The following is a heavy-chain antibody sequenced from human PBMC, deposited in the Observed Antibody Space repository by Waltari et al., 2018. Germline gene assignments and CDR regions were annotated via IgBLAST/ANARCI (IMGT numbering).Heavy chain of an antibody. V-gene: IGHV3-23*01. Sequence: EVQLLESGGGLVQPGGSLRLSCPASGFPFSSSAMSWVRQAPGKGLEWVSAISGSGGSTYYADSVKGRFTISRDNSKNTLYLQMNSLRAEDTAVYYCAKRYCSSTSCYHRPSWFDPWGQGTLVTVSS. CDR1: GFPFSSSA. CDR2: ISGSGGST. D-gene: IGHD2-2*01. CDR3: AKRYCSSTSCYHRPSWFDP. J-gene: IGHJ5*02.